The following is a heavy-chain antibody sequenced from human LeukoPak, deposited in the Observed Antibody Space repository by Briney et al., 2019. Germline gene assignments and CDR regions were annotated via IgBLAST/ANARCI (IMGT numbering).Heavy chain of an antibody. CDR1: GFTFSSYA. J-gene: IGHJ6*02. D-gene: IGHD2-21*02. V-gene: IGHV3-30-3*01. CDR3: ARDGYCGGACGYYYYGMDV. CDR2: KSYDGSNK. Sequence: GGSLRLSCAASGFTFSSYAMHWVRQAPGKGLEWVAVKSYDGSNKYYADSVKGRFTISRDNSKNTLYLQMYSLRAEDTAVYYCARDGYCGGACGYYYYGMDVWGQGTTVTVSS.